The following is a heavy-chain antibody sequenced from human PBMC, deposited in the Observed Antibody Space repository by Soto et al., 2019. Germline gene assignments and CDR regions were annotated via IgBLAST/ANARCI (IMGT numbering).Heavy chain of an antibody. J-gene: IGHJ4*02. CDR3: ARGGGSTYYDILTGYYFSAYFDY. Sequence: SETLSLTCTVSGGSISSGDYYWSWIRQPPGKGLEWIGYIYYSGSTYYNPSLKSRVTISVDTSKNQFSLKLSSVTAADTAVYYCARGGGSTYYDILTGYYFSAYFDYWGQGTLVTVSS. V-gene: IGHV4-30-4*01. D-gene: IGHD3-9*01. CDR2: IYYSGST. CDR1: GGSISSGDYY.